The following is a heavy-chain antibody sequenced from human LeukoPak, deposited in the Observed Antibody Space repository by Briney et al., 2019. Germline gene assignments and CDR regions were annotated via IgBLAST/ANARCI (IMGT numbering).Heavy chain of an antibody. D-gene: IGHD1-26*01. V-gene: IGHV3-23*01. CDR1: GFTFSSYA. CDR2: ISGSGGST. Sequence: PGGSLRLSCAASGFTFSSYAMGWVRQAPGKGLEWVSAISGSGGSTYYADSVKGRFTISRDNSKNTLYLQMNSLRAEDTAVYYCAKDLLRNYYSSAFDYWGQGTLVTVSS. CDR3: AKDLLRNYYSSAFDY. J-gene: IGHJ4*02.